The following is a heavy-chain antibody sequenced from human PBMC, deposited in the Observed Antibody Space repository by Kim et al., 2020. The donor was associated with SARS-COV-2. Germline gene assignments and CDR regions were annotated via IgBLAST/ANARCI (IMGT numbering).Heavy chain of an antibody. D-gene: IGHD4-17*01. V-gene: IGHV1-46*01. J-gene: IGHJ3*02. Sequence: AQKFQGRVTMTRDTSTSTVYMELSSLRSEDTAVYYCARDNRIGATAAFDIWGQGTMVTVSS. CDR3: ARDNRIGATAAFDI.